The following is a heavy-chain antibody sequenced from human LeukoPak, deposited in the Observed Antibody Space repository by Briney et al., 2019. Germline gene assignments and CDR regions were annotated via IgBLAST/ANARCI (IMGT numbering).Heavy chain of an antibody. CDR3: AKRGVVIRVILVGFHKEAYYFDS. CDR2: ISGSGGGT. V-gene: IGHV3-23*01. CDR1: GISLSNYG. D-gene: IGHD3-22*01. J-gene: IGHJ4*02. Sequence: GGSLRLSCAVSGISLSNYGMSWVRQAPGKGLEWVAGISGSGGGTNYADSVKGRFTTSRDNPKNTLYLQMNRLRAEDTAVYFCAKRGVVIRVILVGFHKEAYYFDSWGQGVLVTVSS.